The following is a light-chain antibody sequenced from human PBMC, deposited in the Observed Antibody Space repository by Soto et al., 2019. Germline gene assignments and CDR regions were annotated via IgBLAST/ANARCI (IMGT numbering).Light chain of an antibody. Sequence: QSVLTQPPSASGTPGQRVTISCSGSSSNIGVNTVNWYQQLPGTAPKLLIHNNDQRPSGVPDRFSGSKSGTSASLAISGLQSEDEADYYCAAWDDSLSGRGVFGTGTKLTVL. CDR3: AAWDDSLSGRGV. V-gene: IGLV1-44*01. J-gene: IGLJ1*01. CDR2: NND. CDR1: SSNIGVNT.